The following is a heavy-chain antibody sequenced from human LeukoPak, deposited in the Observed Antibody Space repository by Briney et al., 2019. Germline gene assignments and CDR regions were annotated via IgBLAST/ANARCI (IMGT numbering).Heavy chain of an antibody. CDR1: GFTFSSYA. CDR2: MKEDGSEK. Sequence: PGGSLRLSCAASGFTFSSYAMSWVRQAPGKGLEWVANMKEDGSEKYYVNSVKGRFTISRDNAKNSLYLQMNSLRAEDTAVYYCARVGTYSPGDDWGQGTQVTVSS. CDR3: ARVGTYSPGDD. V-gene: IGHV3-7*03. J-gene: IGHJ4*02. D-gene: IGHD5-12*01.